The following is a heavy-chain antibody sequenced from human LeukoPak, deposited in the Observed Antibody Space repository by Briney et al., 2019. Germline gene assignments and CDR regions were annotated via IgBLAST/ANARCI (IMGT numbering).Heavy chain of an antibody. CDR1: GYTFTGYY. CDR3: ARDIVVVPAAIGY. J-gene: IGHJ4*02. V-gene: IGHV1-2*02. CDR2: TNPNSGGT. Sequence: ASVKVSCKASGYTFTGYYMHWVRQAPGQGLEWMGWTNPNSGGTNYAQKFQGRVTMTRDMSISTAYMELSRLRSDDTAVYYCARDIVVVPAAIGYWGQGTLVTVSS. D-gene: IGHD2-2*01.